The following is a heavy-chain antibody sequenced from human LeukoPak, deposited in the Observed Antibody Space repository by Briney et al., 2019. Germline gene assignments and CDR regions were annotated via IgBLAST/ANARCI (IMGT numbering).Heavy chain of an antibody. J-gene: IGHJ4*02. Sequence: GASVTVTCNGTGDIYISDGCNWLRQAPGQGLEWMGWISAYNGNTKYAQKLQGRVTMTTDTSTSTAHMELRSLRTDDTAVYYCTRGPEWFGFNVDYWGQGTLVTVSS. D-gene: IGHD3-10*01. CDR3: TRGPEWFGFNVDY. CDR2: ISAYNGNT. CDR1: GDIYISDG. V-gene: IGHV1-18*01.